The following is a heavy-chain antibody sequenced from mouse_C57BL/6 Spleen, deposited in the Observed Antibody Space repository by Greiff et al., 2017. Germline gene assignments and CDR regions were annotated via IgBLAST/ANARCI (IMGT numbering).Heavy chain of an antibody. CDR3: ASYYYGSSYYFDD. CDR2: IDPSDSET. CDR1: GYTFTSYW. V-gene: IGHV1-52*01. J-gene: IGHJ2*01. Sequence: QVQLQQPGAELVRPGSSVKLSCKASGYTFTSYWMHWVKQRPIQGLEWIGNIDPSDSETHYNQKFKDKATLTVDKSSSTAYKQHSSLASEDSAVYYCASYYYGSSYYFDDWGKGTTLTVSS. D-gene: IGHD1-1*01.